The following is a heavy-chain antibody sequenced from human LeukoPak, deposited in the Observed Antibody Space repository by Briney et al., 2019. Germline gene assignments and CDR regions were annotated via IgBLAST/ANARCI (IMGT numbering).Heavy chain of an antibody. D-gene: IGHD3-3*01. CDR1: RFTFSNHG. Sequence: GALRLSCAASRFTFSNHGMHWVRQAPGKGLEWGAVIWYDGSNKYYADSVKGRFTISRDNSKNMLYLQMNSLRAEDTGVYFCARDRSVDYFDYWGQGTLVTVSS. V-gene: IGHV3-33*01. CDR2: IWYDGSNK. J-gene: IGHJ4*02. CDR3: ARDRSVDYFDY.